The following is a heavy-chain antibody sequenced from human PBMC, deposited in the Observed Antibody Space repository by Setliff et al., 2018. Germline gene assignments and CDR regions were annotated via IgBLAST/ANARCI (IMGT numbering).Heavy chain of an antibody. CDR1: GGTFSSYA. CDR3: ARRYCSGGSCLEYYYYGMDV. CDR2: IIPILGIA. D-gene: IGHD2-15*01. J-gene: IGHJ6*02. Sequence: ASVKVSCKASGGTFSSYAISWVRQAPGQGLEWMGGIIPILGIANYAQKFQGRVTITADKSTSTAYMELSSLRSEDTAVYYCARRYCSGGSCLEYYYYGMDVWGQGTTVTVS. V-gene: IGHV1-69*10.